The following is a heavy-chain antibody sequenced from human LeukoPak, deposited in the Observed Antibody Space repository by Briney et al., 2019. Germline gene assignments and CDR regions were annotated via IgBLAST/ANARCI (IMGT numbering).Heavy chain of an antibody. CDR1: GGSISSSSYY. Sequence: ASETLSLTCTVSGGSISSSSYYWGWIRQPPGKGLEWIGSIYYSGSTYYNPSLKSRVTISVDTSKNQFSLKLSSVTAADTAVYYCARVRSGYGSYGLFDYWGQGTLVTVSS. D-gene: IGHD5-18*01. CDR3: ARVRSGYGSYGLFDY. J-gene: IGHJ4*02. V-gene: IGHV4-39*07. CDR2: IYYSGST.